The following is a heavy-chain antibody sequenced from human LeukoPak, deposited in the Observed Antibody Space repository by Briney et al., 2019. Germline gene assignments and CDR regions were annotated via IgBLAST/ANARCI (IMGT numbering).Heavy chain of an antibody. J-gene: IGHJ6*04. Sequence: SQTLSLTCTVSGGSISSGGYYWSWIRQLPGKVLEWIGYIYYSGSTYYNPSLKSRVTISVDTSKNQFSLKLSSVTAADTAVYYCARGAREVRRYGMDVWGKGTTVTVSS. CDR3: ARGAREVRRYGMDV. D-gene: IGHD3-10*01. CDR2: IYYSGST. CDR1: GGSISSGGYY. V-gene: IGHV4-31*03.